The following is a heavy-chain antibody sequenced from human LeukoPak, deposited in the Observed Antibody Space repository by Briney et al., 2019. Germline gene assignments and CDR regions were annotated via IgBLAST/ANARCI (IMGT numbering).Heavy chain of an antibody. V-gene: IGHV3-30*18. CDR2: ISYGGSNK. CDR1: GFTFNSYG. CDR3: AKGEPGPLAVAGRSYYYYGMVF. J-gene: IGHJ6*02. D-gene: IGHD6-19*01. Sequence: GGSLRLSCAASGFTFNSYGMHWVRQAPGKGLEWVAGISYGGSNKYYADSVKGRFTISRDNSKNTLYLQMNSLRAEDTAVYYCAKGEPGPLAVAGRSYYYYGMVFWGQGTTVTV.